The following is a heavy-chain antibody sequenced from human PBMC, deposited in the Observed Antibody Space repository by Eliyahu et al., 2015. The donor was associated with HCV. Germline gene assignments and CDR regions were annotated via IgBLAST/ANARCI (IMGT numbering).Heavy chain of an antibody. V-gene: IGHV1-2*06. CDR3: ARGGSGWSNWFDP. CDR1: GYTFTGYY. D-gene: IGHD6-19*01. CDR2: INPNSDGT. Sequence: QVQLVQSGAEVKKPGASVKVSCKASGYTFTGYYMXWVRQAPGXGLEWMGRINPNSDGTNYAQNFQGRVTMTSDTSISTAYMELNSLRSDDTAMYYCARGGSGWSNWFDPWGQGTLVTVSS. J-gene: IGHJ5*02.